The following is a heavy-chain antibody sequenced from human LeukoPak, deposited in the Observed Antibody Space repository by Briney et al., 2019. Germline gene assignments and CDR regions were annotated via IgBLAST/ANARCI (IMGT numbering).Heavy chain of an antibody. CDR1: GTXXXYA. J-gene: IGHJ4*02. CDR2: IIPIFGTA. CDR3: ARVRYSSGWYDY. V-gene: IGHV1-69*05. Sequence: GTXXXYAISWVRQAPGQGLEWMGRIIPIFGTANYAQKFQGRVTITTDESTSTAYMELSSPRSEDTAVYYCARVRYSSGWYDYWGQGTLVTVSS. D-gene: IGHD6-19*01.